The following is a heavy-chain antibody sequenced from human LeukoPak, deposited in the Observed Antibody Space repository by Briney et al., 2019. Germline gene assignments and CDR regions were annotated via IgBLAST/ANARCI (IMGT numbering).Heavy chain of an antibody. J-gene: IGHJ3*02. V-gene: IGHV1-2*02. CDR2: INPNSGGT. CDR3: ARAKVIVGATGAFDI. Sequence: GASVKVSCKASGYTLTGYYMHWVRQAPGQGLEWMGWINPNSGGTNYAQKFQGRVTMTRDTSISTAYMELSRLRSDDTAVYYCARAKVIVGATGAFDIWGQGTMVTVSS. D-gene: IGHD1-26*01. CDR1: GYTLTGYY.